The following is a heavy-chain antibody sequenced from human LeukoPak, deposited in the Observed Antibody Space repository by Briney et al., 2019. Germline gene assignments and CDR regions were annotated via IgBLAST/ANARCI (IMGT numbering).Heavy chain of an antibody. J-gene: IGHJ5*01. CDR2: ITANSGTR. CDR1: GFAFSFFA. CDR3: AKPIGGGLAVTADWFAP. V-gene: IGHV3-23*01. D-gene: IGHD6-19*01. Sequence: GGSLRLSCEASGFAFSFFAMSWLRQAPGKGLDWVSTITANSGTRCYAASVRGRFTISRDNSKNTLYLQLNTLRADDTAVYYCAKPIGGGLAVTADWFAPWGQGTLVVVSS.